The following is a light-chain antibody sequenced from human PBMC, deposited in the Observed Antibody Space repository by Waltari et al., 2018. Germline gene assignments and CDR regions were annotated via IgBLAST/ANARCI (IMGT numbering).Light chain of an antibody. Sequence: CRVSQSINNYLNWYQQKPGKAPNLLIYAASSLHSGVPSRFSGSGSGTDFTLTISSLQADDVATYYCQQSSSTPQDAFGQGTKLEIK. CDR3: QQSSSTPQDA. V-gene: IGKV1-39*01. CDR2: AAS. J-gene: IGKJ2*01. CDR1: QSINNY.